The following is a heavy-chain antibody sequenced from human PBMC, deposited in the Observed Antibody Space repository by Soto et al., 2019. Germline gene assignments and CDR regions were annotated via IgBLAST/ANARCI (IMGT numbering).Heavy chain of an antibody. Sequence: CGSLRLSCADCGFNLSNYWMTWVRQAPGKVLEWLANINKDGRQKNYVDSVKGRFTIARDNGQNSVSLQMNSMRVEDTAVYHCVRELGLVYWGQGALVTVSS. V-gene: IGHV3-7*03. CDR1: GFNLSNYW. D-gene: IGHD6-19*01. CDR2: INKDGRQK. CDR3: VRELGLVY. J-gene: IGHJ4*02.